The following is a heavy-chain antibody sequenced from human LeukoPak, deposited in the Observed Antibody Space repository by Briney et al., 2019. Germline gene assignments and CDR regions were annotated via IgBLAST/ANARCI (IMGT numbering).Heavy chain of an antibody. Sequence: GESLKISCKGSGYSFTSYWIGWVHQMPGKGLEWMGIIYPGDSDTRYSPSFQGQVTISADKSISTAYLQWSSLKASDTVMYYCARLLDWNYARPDYWGQGTLVTVSS. CDR1: GYSFTSYW. CDR3: ARLLDWNYARPDY. J-gene: IGHJ4*02. CDR2: IYPGDSDT. V-gene: IGHV5-51*07. D-gene: IGHD1-7*01.